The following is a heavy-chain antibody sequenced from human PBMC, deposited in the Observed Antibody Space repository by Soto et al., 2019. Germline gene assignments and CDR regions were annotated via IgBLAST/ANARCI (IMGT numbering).Heavy chain of an antibody. CDR1: GFTFSSYG. J-gene: IGHJ6*02. CDR2: ISYDGSNK. Sequence: GGSLRLSCAASGFTFSSYGMRWVRQAPGKGLEWVAVISYDGSNKYYADSVKGRFTISRDNSKNTLYLQMNSLRAEDTAVYYCANSIAVADYYYYGMDVWGQGTTVTVSS. V-gene: IGHV3-30*18. D-gene: IGHD6-19*01. CDR3: ANSIAVADYYYYGMDV.